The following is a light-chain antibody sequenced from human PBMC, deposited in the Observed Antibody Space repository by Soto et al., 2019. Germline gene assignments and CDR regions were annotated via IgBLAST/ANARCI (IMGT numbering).Light chain of an antibody. Sequence: EIVLTQSPGTLSLSPRERATLSCRASQSVSSSYLAWYQQKPGQAPRLLIYGASSRATGIPDRFSGSGSGTDFTRTISRLEPEDLAVYYCQHYGSSPPYTFGQGTTLEIK. CDR2: GAS. J-gene: IGKJ2*01. CDR3: QHYGSSPPYT. V-gene: IGKV3-20*01. CDR1: QSVSSSY.